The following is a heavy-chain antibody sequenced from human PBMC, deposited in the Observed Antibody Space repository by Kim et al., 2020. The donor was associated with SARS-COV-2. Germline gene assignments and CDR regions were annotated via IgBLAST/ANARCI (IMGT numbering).Heavy chain of an antibody. CDR1: GFTFSSYA. Sequence: GGSLRLSCAASGFTFSSYAMHWVRQAPGKGLEWVAVISYDGSNKYYADSVKGRFTISRDNSKNTLYLQMNSLRAEDTAVYYCARDSSGRYIDYWGQGTL. J-gene: IGHJ4*02. CDR2: ISYDGSNK. V-gene: IGHV3-30*04. D-gene: IGHD6-19*01. CDR3: ARDSSGRYIDY.